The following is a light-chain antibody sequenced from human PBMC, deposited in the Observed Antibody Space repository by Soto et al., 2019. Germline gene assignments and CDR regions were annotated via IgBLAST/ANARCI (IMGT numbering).Light chain of an antibody. CDR2: WAS. J-gene: IGKJ1*01. V-gene: IGKV4-1*01. CDR3: LQYYSTPRT. CDR1: QSVLYNSNNKDY. Sequence: DIVMTQSPDSLAVSLGERATINCKSSQSVLYNSNNKDYLAWYQQKPGQPPKLLLYWASTRESGVPDRFSGGGSGTDFSLTISSLQAEDVAVYYCLQYYSTPRTFGQGTKVEIK.